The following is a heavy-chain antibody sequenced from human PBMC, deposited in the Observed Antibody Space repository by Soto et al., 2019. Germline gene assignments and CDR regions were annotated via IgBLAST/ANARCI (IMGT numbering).Heavy chain of an antibody. CDR1: GGSISSGDYY. J-gene: IGHJ3*02. Sequence: SETLSLTCTVSGGSISSGDYYWSWLRQPPGKGLEWIGYIYYSGSTYYNPSLKSRVTISVDTSKNQFSPKLSSVTAADTAVYYCALLPTLLYAFDIWGQGTMVTVSS. CDR3: ALLPTLLYAFDI. V-gene: IGHV4-30-4*01. D-gene: IGHD2-2*01. CDR2: IYYSGST.